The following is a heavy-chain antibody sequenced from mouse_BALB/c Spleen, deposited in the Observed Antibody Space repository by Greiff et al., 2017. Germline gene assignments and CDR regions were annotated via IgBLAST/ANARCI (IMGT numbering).Heavy chain of an antibody. CDR2: INPSTGYT. CDR1: GYTFTSYW. J-gene: IGHJ3*01. V-gene: IGHV1-7*01. CDR3: ARWRYYGSSLAY. Sequence: QVQLQQSGAELAKPGASVKMSCKASGYTFTSYWMHWVKQRPGQGLEWIGYINPSTGYTEYNQKFKDKATLTADKSSSTAYMQLSSLTSEDSAVYYCARWRYYGSSLAYWGQGTLVTVSA. D-gene: IGHD1-1*01.